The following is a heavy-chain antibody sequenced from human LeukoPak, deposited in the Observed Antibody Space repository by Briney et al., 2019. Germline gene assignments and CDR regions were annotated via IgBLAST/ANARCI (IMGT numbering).Heavy chain of an antibody. CDR3: AKRSAESSGYFDS. CDR2: ISRSGSTI. Sequence: GGSLRLSCAASGFTFSSYEMNWVRQAPGKGLEWVSYISRSGSTIYDADSVKGRFTISRDNSKNTLYLQVNSLTAEDTAVYYCAKRSAESSGYFDSWGQGTLVTVSS. D-gene: IGHD6-19*01. V-gene: IGHV3-48*03. J-gene: IGHJ4*02. CDR1: GFTFSSYE.